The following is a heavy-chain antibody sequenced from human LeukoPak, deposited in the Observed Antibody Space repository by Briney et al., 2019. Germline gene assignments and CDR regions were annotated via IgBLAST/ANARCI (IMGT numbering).Heavy chain of an antibody. CDR2: ISAYNGNT. D-gene: IGHD6-19*01. Sequence: GASLKVSCEASGYTFTSYGISWGRQTPEQGLEWMGWISAYNGNTNYAQKLQGRVTMTTDTSTSTAYMELRSLRSDDTAGYYCARDAPYSSGWYVDYWGQGTLVTVSS. CDR1: GYTFTSYG. V-gene: IGHV1-18*01. J-gene: IGHJ4*02. CDR3: ARDAPYSSGWYVDY.